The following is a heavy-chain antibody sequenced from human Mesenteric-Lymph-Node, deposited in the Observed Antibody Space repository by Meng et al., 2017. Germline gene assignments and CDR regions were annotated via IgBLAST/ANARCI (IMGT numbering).Heavy chain of an antibody. CDR2: IYYSGST. D-gene: IGHD5-18*01. V-gene: IGHV4-39*07. Sequence: SETLSLTCTVSGGSVSSGSYYWGWIRQPPGKGLEWIGSIYYSGSTYYNPSLKSRVTISVDTSKNQFSLKLSSVTAADTAVYYCARVAQLWSHYYYYGMDVWGQGTTVTVSS. CDR3: ARVAQLWSHYYYYGMDV. J-gene: IGHJ6*02. CDR1: GGSVSSGSYY.